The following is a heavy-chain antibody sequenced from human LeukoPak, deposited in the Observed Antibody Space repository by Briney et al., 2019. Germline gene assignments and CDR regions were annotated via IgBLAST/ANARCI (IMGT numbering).Heavy chain of an antibody. CDR2: IYYSGDT. V-gene: IGHV4-39*01. D-gene: IGHD4-11*01. J-gene: IGHJ6*03. CDR3: ATGSMTTRYYYYFYMDV. Sequence: NSSETLSLTCTVSGGSINSTRYYWGWIRQPPGKGLEWIGSIYYSGDTHYNPSLRSRVTISVDTSKNQFSLKMNSMTAADTSVYYCATGSMTTRYYYYFYMDVWGKGTTVTVSS. CDR1: GGSINSTRYY.